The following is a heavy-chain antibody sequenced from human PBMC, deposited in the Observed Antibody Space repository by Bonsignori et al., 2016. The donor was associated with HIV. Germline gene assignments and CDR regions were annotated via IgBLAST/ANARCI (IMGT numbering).Heavy chain of an antibody. D-gene: IGHD5-18*01. V-gene: IGHV3-15*01. CDR2: IKSKTDGGTT. CDR3: TTDREVDTANEPQRN. J-gene: IGHJ4*02. CDR1: GFTFSNAW. Sequence: GGSLRLSCAASGFTFSNAWMSWVRQAPGKGLEWVGRIKSKTDGGTTDYAAPVKGRFTISRDDSKNTLYLQMNSLKTEDTAVYYCTTDREVDTANEPQRNWGQGTLVTVSS.